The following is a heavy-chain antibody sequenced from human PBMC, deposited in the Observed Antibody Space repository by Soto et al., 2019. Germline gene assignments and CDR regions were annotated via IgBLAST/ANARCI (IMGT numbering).Heavy chain of an antibody. Sequence: SETLSLTCAVYGGSFSGYYWSWIRQPPGKGLEWIGEINHSGSTNYNPSLKSRVTISVDTSKNQFSLKLSSVTAADTAAYYCARAYSSGWFYYYYYGMDVWGQGTTGTAP. V-gene: IGHV4-34*01. CDR3: ARAYSSGWFYYYYYGMDV. CDR2: INHSGST. D-gene: IGHD6-19*01. CDR1: GGSFSGYY. J-gene: IGHJ6*02.